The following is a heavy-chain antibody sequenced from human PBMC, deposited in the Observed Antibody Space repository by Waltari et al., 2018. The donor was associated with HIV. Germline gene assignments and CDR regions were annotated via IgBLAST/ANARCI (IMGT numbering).Heavy chain of an antibody. CDR2: ISRSSSSI. CDR1: GFPFSNHT. D-gene: IGHD7-27*01. V-gene: IGHV3-48*01. J-gene: IGHJ4*02. CDR3: ARDINGGWGY. Sequence: EVQLVDSGGGLVQPGGSLGLSCAASGFPFSNHTMNWVRQDPGKGLEWVSYISRSSSSIFYADSVKGRFTISRDNAKNSLYLQMNSLRVEDTAVYYCARDINGGWGYWGQGTLVTVAS.